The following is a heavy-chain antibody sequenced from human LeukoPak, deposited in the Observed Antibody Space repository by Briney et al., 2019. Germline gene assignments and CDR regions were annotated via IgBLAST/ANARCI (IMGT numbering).Heavy chain of an antibody. D-gene: IGHD2-15*01. Sequence: SETLSLTCTVSGGSISSGGYYWSWIRQHPGKGLEWIGYIYYSGSTYYNPSLKSRVTISVDTSKNQFSLKLSSVTAADTAVYYCATRYWSRSGSSWFDPWGQGTLVTVSS. CDR3: ATRYWSRSGSSWFDP. CDR2: IYYSGST. J-gene: IGHJ5*02. V-gene: IGHV4-31*03. CDR1: GGSISSGGYY.